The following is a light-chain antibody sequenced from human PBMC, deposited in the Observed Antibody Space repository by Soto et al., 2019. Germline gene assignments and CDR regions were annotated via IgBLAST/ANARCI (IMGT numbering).Light chain of an antibody. CDR3: QSYDSTLSGSG. CDR2: GNS. CDR1: SSNIGAGYD. Sequence: QSVLTQPPSVSGAPGQRVTISCTGSSSNIGAGYDVHWYQQLPGTAPKLIIYGNSNRPSGVPDRFSGSKSGTSASLAITGLQAEDEADYYCQSYDSTLSGSGFGGGTKLTVL. J-gene: IGLJ3*02. V-gene: IGLV1-40*01.